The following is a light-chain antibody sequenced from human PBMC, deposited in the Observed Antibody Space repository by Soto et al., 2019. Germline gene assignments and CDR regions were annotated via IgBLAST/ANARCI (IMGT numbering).Light chain of an antibody. J-gene: IGKJ1*01. Sequence: EILMTQSPAALSVAQGERATLSCRASQNIGINFAWYQQKPGQAPSLLIFGAVSRATGVPDRFSGSGSGTEFTLTISSLQSEDYAVYYCLQYNRGTRTFGQGTRVDIK. V-gene: IGKV3-15*01. CDR3: LQYNRGTRT. CDR2: GAV. CDR1: QNIGIN.